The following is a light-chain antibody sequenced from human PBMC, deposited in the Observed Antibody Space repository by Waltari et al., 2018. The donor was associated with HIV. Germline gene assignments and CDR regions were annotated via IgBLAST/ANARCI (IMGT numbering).Light chain of an antibody. CDR3: QVWVDSRDVAVI. V-gene: IGLV3-21*04. Sequence: SYALTQPPSVSVAPGKTARITCGGVNVGGKLVHWYQQKPGQAPVLVICDDSDRPSGIPERFTGSNSGNTATLTISRVEGGDEADYYCQVWVDSRDVAVIFGGGTKLTVL. CDR2: DDS. CDR1: NVGGKL. J-gene: IGLJ2*01.